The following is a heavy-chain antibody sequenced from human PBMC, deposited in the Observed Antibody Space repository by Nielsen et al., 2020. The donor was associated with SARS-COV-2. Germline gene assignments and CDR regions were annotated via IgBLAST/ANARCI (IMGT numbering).Heavy chain of an antibody. CDR2: INHSGST. D-gene: IGHD2-21*01. CDR3: AREVRGWFDP. V-gene: IGHV4-34*01. Sequence: GSLRLSCAVYGGSFSGYYWSWIRQPPGKGLEWIGEINHSGSTNYNPSLKSRVTISVDTSKNQFSLKLSSVTAADTAIYYCAREVRGWFDPWGPGTLVTVSS. CDR1: GGSFSGYY. J-gene: IGHJ5*02.